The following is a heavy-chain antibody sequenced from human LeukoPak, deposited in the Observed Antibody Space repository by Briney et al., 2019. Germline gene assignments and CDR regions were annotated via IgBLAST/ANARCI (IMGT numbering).Heavy chain of an antibody. V-gene: IGHV6-1*01. D-gene: IGHD1-26*01. CDR2: TYYRSKWYN. J-gene: IGHJ6*02. CDR3: AREDGVGDRDYYYGMDV. Sequence: SQTLSLTCAISGDSVSSNSAAWHWIRQSPSSGLEWLGRTYYRSKWYNDYAVSVKSRITINPDTSKNQFSLQLNSVTPEDTAVYYCAREDGVGDRDYYYGMDVWGQGTTVTVSS. CDR1: GDSVSSNSAA.